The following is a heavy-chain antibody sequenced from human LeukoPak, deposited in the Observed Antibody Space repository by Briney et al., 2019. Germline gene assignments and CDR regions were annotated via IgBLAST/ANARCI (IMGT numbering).Heavy chain of an antibody. CDR2: IRSKANSYAT. J-gene: IGHJ6*04. Sequence: GGSLRLSCAASGFTFSGSAMHWVRQASGKGLEWVGRIRSKANSYATAYAVSVKGRFTISRDDSKNTAYLQMNSLKTEDTAVYYCARSYGSGSYYNPGDVWGKGTTVTVSS. CDR3: ARSYGSGSYYNPGDV. V-gene: IGHV3-73*01. CDR1: GFTFSGSA. D-gene: IGHD3-10*01.